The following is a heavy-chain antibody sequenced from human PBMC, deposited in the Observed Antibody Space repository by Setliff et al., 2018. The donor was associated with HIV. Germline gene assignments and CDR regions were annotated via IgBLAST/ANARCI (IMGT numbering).Heavy chain of an antibody. J-gene: IGHJ3*02. CDR3: VRHGYYYDFIDI. D-gene: IGHD3-22*01. CDR1: GGSISGYY. V-gene: IGHV4-4*09. Sequence: KPSETLSLTCTVSGGSISGYYWSWIRQSPGKGLEWIGYIYSSGSTNFNPSLKSRVTLSIGTSKNQFSLNLTSMTAADTAVYFCVRHGYYYDFIDIWGQGTVVTVSS. CDR2: IYSSGST.